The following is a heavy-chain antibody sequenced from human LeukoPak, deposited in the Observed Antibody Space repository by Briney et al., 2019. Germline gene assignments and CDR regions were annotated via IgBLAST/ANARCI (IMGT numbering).Heavy chain of an antibody. CDR3: AREEWELLRYYYYYMDV. Sequence: GGSLRLSCAASGFTFSTYEMNWVRQAPGKGLEWVSYIRSSGSNEYYADSVKGRFTISRDNAKNSLYLQMTSLRAEDTAVYYCAREEWELLRYYYYYMDVWGKGTTVTVSS. CDR1: GFTFSTYE. D-gene: IGHD1-26*01. CDR2: IRSSGSNE. J-gene: IGHJ6*03. V-gene: IGHV3-48*03.